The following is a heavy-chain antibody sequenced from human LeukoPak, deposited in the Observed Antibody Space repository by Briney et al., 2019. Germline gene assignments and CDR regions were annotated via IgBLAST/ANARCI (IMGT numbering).Heavy chain of an antibody. Sequence: PGGSLRLSCAASGFTFSSYAMSWVRQAPGKGLEWVSSISGSGGSIYYADSVKGRFTISRDNSKSTLYLQMNSLRAEDTAIYYCAKEAVAAAGPFDYWGQGILVTVSS. CDR1: GFTFSSYA. CDR2: ISGSGGSI. V-gene: IGHV3-23*01. D-gene: IGHD6-13*01. J-gene: IGHJ4*02. CDR3: AKEAVAAAGPFDY.